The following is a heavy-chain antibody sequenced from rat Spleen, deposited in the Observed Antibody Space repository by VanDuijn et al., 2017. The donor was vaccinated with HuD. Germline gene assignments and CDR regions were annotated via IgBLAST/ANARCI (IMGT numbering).Heavy chain of an antibody. CDR2: IWGNGSP. CDR1: GFSLSNYG. Sequence: QVQLKESGPGLVQPSQTLSLTCTVSGFSLSNYGVIWVRQPPGKGLEWMGVIWGNGSPNYNSAPKSRLSISRDTSKSQVYLKMNSLQTEDTATYYCARADIGAIYTDGIWGQGVMVTVSS. J-gene: IGHJ2*01. CDR3: ARADIGAIYTDGI. D-gene: IGHD1-2*01. V-gene: IGHV2-13*01.